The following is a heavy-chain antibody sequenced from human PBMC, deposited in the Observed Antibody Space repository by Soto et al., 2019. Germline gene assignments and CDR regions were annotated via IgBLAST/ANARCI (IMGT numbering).Heavy chain of an antibody. CDR2: ISYDGSNK. CDR3: ARNLLTYYYDSSGYPLDY. V-gene: IGHV3-30-3*01. Sequence: QVQLVESGGGVVQPGRSLRLSCAASGFTFSSYAMHWVRQAPGKGLEWVAVISYDGSNKYYADSVKGRFTISRDNSKNTLYLKMNSLRAEDTAVYYCARNLLTYYYDSSGYPLDYWGQGTLVTVSS. D-gene: IGHD3-22*01. CDR1: GFTFSSYA. J-gene: IGHJ4*02.